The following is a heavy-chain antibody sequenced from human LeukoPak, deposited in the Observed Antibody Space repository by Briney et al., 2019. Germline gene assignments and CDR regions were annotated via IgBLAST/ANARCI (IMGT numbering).Heavy chain of an antibody. CDR1: GGSISSYY. V-gene: IGHV4-59*01. D-gene: IGHD5-18*01. J-gene: IGHJ6*03. Sequence: SETLSLTCTVSGGSISSYYWSWIRQPPGKGLEWIGYIYYSGSTNYNPSLKSRVTISVDTSKNQFSLRLSSVTAADTAVYYCARTTEGGYTYDYFYYYYMDVWGKGTAVTISS. CDR2: IYYSGST. CDR3: ARTTEGGYTYDYFYYYYMDV.